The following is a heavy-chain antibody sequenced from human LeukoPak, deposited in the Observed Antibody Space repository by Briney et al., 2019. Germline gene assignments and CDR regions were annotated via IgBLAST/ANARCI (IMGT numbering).Heavy chain of an antibody. CDR2: INHSGST. CDR1: GGSFSGYY. Sequence: SETLSLTCAVYGGSFSGYYWSWIRQPPGKGLEWIGEINHSGSTNYNPSLKSRVTISVDTSKNQFSLKLSSVTAADTAVYYCARGWYGSSNWFDPWGQGTLVTVSS. J-gene: IGHJ5*02. D-gene: IGHD6-6*01. CDR3: ARGWYGSSNWFDP. V-gene: IGHV4-34*01.